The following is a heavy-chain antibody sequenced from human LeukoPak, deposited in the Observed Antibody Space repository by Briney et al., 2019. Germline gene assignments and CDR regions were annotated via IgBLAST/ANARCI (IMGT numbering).Heavy chain of an antibody. J-gene: IGHJ4*02. CDR1: GFTFSSYG. CDR2: ISYDGSNK. D-gene: IGHD5-12*01. CDR3: AKESYATIDY. Sequence: GRSLRLSCAASGFTFSSYGMHWVRQAPGKGLEGVAVISYDGSNKYYADSVKGRFTISRDNSKNTLYLQMNRLRAEDTAVYYCAKESYATIDYWGQGTLVTVSS. V-gene: IGHV3-30*18.